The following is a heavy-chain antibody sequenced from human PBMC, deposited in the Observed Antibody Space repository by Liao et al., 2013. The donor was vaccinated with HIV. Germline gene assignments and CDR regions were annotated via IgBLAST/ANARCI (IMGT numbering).Heavy chain of an antibody. CDR3: AREGGLWGSYYYYYMEV. CDR1: GGSISSGYYY. Sequence: QVQLQESGPGLVKPSQTLSLTCTVSGGSISSGYYYWSWIRQPPGKGLEWIGYVYHSGSSYYNPSLKSRGTISVDTSKNQFSLKVNSVTAADTAMYYCAREGGLWGSYYYYYMEVWGKGATVIVS. J-gene: IGHJ6*03. CDR2: VYHSGSS. V-gene: IGHV4-30-4*08. D-gene: IGHD2/OR15-2a*01.